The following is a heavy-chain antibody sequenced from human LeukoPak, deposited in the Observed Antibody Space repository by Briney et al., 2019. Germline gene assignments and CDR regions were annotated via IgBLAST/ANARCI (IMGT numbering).Heavy chain of an antibody. Sequence: ASVKVSCKASGYTFTSYDINWVRHATGQGLEWMGWMNPNSGNTGYAQKFRGRVTMTRNTSISTAYMELSSLRSEDTAVYYCARARAAAGIDFDYWGQGTLVTVSS. D-gene: IGHD6-13*01. V-gene: IGHV1-8*01. CDR2: MNPNSGNT. J-gene: IGHJ4*02. CDR3: ARARAAAGIDFDY. CDR1: GYTFTSYD.